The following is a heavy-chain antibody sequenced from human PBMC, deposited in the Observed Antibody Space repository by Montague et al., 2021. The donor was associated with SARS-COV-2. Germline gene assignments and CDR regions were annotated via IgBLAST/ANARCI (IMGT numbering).Heavy chain of an antibody. J-gene: IGHJ4*02. V-gene: IGHV2-70*01. Sequence: PELVKPTQTLTLTCTFSGFSLSTSGMCVSWIRQPPGKALEWLTLIDWDDDKYYSTSLKTRLTISKDTSKNQVVLTMTNMDPVDTATYYCARSYGTTVVTRAFDYWGQGTLGTVSS. CDR1: GFSLSTSGMC. CDR2: IDWDDDK. D-gene: IGHD4-23*01. CDR3: ARSYGTTVVTRAFDY.